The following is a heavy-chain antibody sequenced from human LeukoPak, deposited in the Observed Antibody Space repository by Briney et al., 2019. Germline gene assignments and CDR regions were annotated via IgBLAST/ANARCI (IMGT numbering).Heavy chain of an antibody. CDR2: IYPGDSDT. D-gene: IGHD6-13*01. Sequence: GESLKISCKGSGYIFTSYWIAWVRQMPGKGLEWMGIIYPGDSDTRYSPSFQGQVTISADKSITTAYLQWSSLQASDTARYYCARHLPYSNNWYATDYWGQGTLVTVSS. CDR3: ARHLPYSNNWYATDY. J-gene: IGHJ4*02. V-gene: IGHV5-51*01. CDR1: GYIFTSYW.